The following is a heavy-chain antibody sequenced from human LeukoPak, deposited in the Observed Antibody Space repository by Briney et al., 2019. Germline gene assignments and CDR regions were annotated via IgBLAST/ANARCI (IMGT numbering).Heavy chain of an antibody. V-gene: IGHV3-23*01. CDR1: GFTFSSYA. D-gene: IGHD1-1*01. CDR2: ISNSDDNT. Sequence: GGSLRHSCAVSGFTFSSYAMGGVRQAPGKGLEWVSTISNSDDNTYYADSVKGRFTISRDSSKNTLYLQMNSLTAEDTAIYYCAKATGTLSNWGQGTLVTLSS. J-gene: IGHJ4*02. CDR3: AKATGTLSN.